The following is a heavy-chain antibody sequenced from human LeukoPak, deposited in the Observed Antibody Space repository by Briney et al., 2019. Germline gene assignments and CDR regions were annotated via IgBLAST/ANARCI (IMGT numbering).Heavy chain of an antibody. V-gene: IGHV1-69*13. CDR2: IIPIFGTA. J-gene: IGHJ3*02. CDR1: GGTFSSYA. D-gene: IGHD3-10*01. Sequence: GASVKVSCKASGGTFSSYAISWVRQAPGQGLEWMGGIIPIFGTANYAQKFQGRVTITADESTSTAYMELSSLRSEDTAVYYCARVGVYYGSGGPGRAFDIWGQGTMVTVSS. CDR3: ARVGVYYGSGGPGRAFDI.